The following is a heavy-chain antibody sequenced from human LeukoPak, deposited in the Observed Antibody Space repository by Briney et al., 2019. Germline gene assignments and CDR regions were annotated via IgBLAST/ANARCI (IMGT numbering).Heavy chain of an antibody. CDR3: EKSQAARPDAFDI. Sequence: GGSLRLSCAASGFTFSSYAMSWVRQAPGKGLEWVSAISGSGGSTYFADSVKGRFTISRDNSKNTLYLQMNSLRAEDTAVYYCEKSQAARPDAFDIWGQGTMVTVSS. CDR2: ISGSGGST. D-gene: IGHD6-6*01. V-gene: IGHV3-23*01. J-gene: IGHJ3*02. CDR1: GFTFSSYA.